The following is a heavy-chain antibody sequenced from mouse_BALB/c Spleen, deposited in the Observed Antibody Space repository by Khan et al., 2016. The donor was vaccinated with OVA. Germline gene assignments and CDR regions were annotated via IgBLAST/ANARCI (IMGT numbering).Heavy chain of an antibody. CDR1: GATFTGYY. CDR3: GRGDYDCQYAMDY. D-gene: IGHD2-4*01. CDR2: IYPGNVNT. V-gene: IGHV1S56*01. J-gene: IGHJ4*01. Sequence: QVQLQQSGPELVKPAPAVSITCTASGATFTGYYVHWVKQRPGQELEWIGWIYPGNVNTKYNEKFKGKATLTADTSSNTAYMQLSSLTAEDSTVYFCGRGDYDCQYAMDYWGQGTSVTVSS.